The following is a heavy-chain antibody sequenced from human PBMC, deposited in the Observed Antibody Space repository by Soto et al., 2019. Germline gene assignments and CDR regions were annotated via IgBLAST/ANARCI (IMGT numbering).Heavy chain of an antibody. V-gene: IGHV1-46*01. J-gene: IGHJ4*02. D-gene: IGHD2-21*01. CDR3: ASCPIYGGDSYFAY. Sequence: QVQLVQSGAEVRKPGASVKLSCQASGYTFTHYYIHWVRQAPGQGLEWLGIINPGTGTTSYAQTFQGRVTLTTDTSASTVYLELSGLAAEDTAVYYCASCPIYGGDSYFAYWGQGTLVTVSS. CDR1: GYTFTHYY. CDR2: INPGTGTT.